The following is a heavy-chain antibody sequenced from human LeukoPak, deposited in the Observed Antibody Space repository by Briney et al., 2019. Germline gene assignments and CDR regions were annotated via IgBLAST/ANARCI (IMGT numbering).Heavy chain of an antibody. J-gene: IGHJ4*02. CDR3: PKGGNSGYYNHFDY. CDR1: GFTFSNYA. Sequence: PGGSLRRSCAASGFTFSNYAMSWVRQAPGKGLEWVSTISGSAGSAYYADSVKGRFTISRDNSKNTLYLQMNSLRAEDTAVYYCPKGGNSGYYNHFDYWGQGTLVTVSS. D-gene: IGHD3-22*01. V-gene: IGHV3-23*01. CDR2: ISGSAGSA.